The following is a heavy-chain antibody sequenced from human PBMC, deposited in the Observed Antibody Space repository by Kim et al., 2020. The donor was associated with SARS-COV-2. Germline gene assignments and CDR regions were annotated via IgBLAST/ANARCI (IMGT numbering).Heavy chain of an antibody. V-gene: IGHV3-11*01. CDR3: ARDDCSDGSCLVYYYYMEV. CDR2: ISSNGDRT. CDR1: GFPFSEFY. J-gene: IGHJ6*03. D-gene: IGHD2-15*01. Sequence: GGSLRLSCEASGFPFSEFYMTWIRQTPGKGLEWVSYISSNGDRTHYADSVKGRFTISRDNAKNSLYLQMNSLRAEDTAVYYCARDDCSDGSCLVYYYYMEVWGKGTTVTVSS.